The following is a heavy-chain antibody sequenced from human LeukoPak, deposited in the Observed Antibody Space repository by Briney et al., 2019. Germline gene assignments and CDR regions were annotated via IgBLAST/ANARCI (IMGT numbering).Heavy chain of an antibody. CDR1: GYSFTSYW. D-gene: IGHD6-6*01. CDR2: IYPGVSDI. CDR3: ARYSAARPGDY. Sequence: GESLKISCKGSGYSFTSYWIGWVRQMPGKGLEWMGIIYPGVSDIKYSPSFQGQVTISADKSISTAYLQWSSLKASDTAMYFCARYSAARPGDYWGQGTLVTVSS. V-gene: IGHV5-51*01. J-gene: IGHJ4*02.